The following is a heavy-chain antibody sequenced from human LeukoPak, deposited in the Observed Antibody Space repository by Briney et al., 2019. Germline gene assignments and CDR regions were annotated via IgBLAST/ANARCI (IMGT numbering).Heavy chain of an antibody. V-gene: IGHV3-23*01. J-gene: IGHJ4*02. CDR3: AKEIGLAIIDY. D-gene: IGHD3-10*01. CDR1: GFTFNTYG. Sequence: PGGSLRLSCAASGFTFNTYGMSWVRQAPGKGLEWVSGISGSGGATYYADSVKGRFTISRDDPHNTLYLQMNSLRAEDTAVYFCAKEIGLAIIDYWGQGTLVTVSS. CDR2: ISGSGGAT.